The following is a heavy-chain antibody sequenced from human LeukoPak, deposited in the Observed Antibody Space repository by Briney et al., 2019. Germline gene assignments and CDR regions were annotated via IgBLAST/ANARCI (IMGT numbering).Heavy chain of an antibody. CDR3: ARDPYGYSSGLGLYYFDY. CDR1: VGSISSYY. Sequence: SETLSLTCTVSVGSISSYYWSWIRQPAGKGLEWIGRIYTSGSTNYNPSLKSRVTMSVDTSKNQFSLKLSSVTAADTAVYYCARDPYGYSSGLGLYYFDYWAQGTLVTVSS. V-gene: IGHV4-4*07. CDR2: IYTSGST. J-gene: IGHJ4*02. D-gene: IGHD5-18*01.